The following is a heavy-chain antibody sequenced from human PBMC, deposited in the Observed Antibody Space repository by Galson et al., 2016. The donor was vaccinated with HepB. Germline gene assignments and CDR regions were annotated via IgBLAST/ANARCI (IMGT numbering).Heavy chain of an antibody. CDR3: ARSGKRMVVTAPIDY. J-gene: IGHJ4*02. V-gene: IGHV1-3*01. CDR1: GGTFSSYV. D-gene: IGHD2-21*02. CDR2: INAGNGNT. Sequence: SVKVSCKAFGGTFSSYVISWVRQAPGQGLEWMGWINAGNGNTKFSQKFQGRVTITRDTSASTAYMELSSLRSEDTAVYYCARSGKRMVVTAPIDYWGQGTLVTVSS.